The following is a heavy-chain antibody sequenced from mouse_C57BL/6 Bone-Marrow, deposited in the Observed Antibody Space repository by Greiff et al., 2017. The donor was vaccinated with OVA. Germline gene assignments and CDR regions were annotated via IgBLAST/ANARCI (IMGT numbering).Heavy chain of an antibody. V-gene: IGHV1-61*01. CDR3: ARSGWSHWYCDV. D-gene: IGHD2-3*01. J-gene: IGHJ1*03. CDR1: GYTFTSYW. CDR2: IYPSDSET. Sequence: QVQLQQPGAELVRPGSSVKLSCKASGYTFTSYWMDWVKQRPGQGLEWIGNIYPSDSETHYNQKFKDKATLTVDKSSSTAYMQLSSLTSEDSAVYYCARSGWSHWYCDVWGTGTTVTVSS.